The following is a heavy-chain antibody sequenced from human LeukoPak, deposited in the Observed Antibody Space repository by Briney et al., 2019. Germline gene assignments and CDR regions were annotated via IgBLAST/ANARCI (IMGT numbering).Heavy chain of an antibody. D-gene: IGHD2-2*01. CDR2: IWFDGSNE. Sequence: GGSLRLSCAASGFAFSNHGMHWVRQAPGKGLEWVAVIWFDGSNEYYADSLKGRFTISRDNSKNTLYLQVDSLRAEDTAVYFCARQSVGNYFDYWGQGTLVAVSS. J-gene: IGHJ4*02. CDR3: ARQSVGNYFDY. V-gene: IGHV3-33*01. CDR1: GFAFSNHG.